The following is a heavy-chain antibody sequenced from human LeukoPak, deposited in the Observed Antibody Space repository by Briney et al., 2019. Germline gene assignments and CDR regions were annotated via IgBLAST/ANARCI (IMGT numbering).Heavy chain of an antibody. J-gene: IGHJ4*02. Sequence: GGSLRLSCAASGFTVSSNYMSWVRQAPGKGLEWVSVIYSGGSTYYADSVKGRFTISRDNARNSLYLQMDSLRAEDTAVYYCARAPLEIVAIDYWGQGTLVAVSS. CDR3: ARAPLEIVAIDY. CDR2: IYSGGST. V-gene: IGHV3-66*01. D-gene: IGHD5-12*01. CDR1: GFTVSSNY.